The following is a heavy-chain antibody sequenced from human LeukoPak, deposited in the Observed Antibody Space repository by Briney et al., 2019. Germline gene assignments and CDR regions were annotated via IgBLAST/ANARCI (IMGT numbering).Heavy chain of an antibody. CDR2: LSGSGITT. Sequence: GGSLRLSCAASGFTFSNSAMSCGRQAPGKGLEWVSTLSGSGITTYYADSVKGRFTISRDNSKNTLYLQMNSLRAEDTAVYYCAKGIYSSGWSYFDYWGHGTLVTVSS. V-gene: IGHV3-23*01. CDR3: AKGIYSSGWSYFDY. J-gene: IGHJ4*01. D-gene: IGHD6-19*01. CDR1: GFTFSNSA.